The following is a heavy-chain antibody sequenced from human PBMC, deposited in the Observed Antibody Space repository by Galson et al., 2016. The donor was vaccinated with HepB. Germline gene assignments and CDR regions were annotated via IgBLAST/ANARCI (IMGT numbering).Heavy chain of an antibody. D-gene: IGHD2-21*02. J-gene: IGHJ4*02. V-gene: IGHV3-30-3*01. CDR2: LSTNALSQ. CDR1: GFSVNNYA. Sequence: SLRLSCAASGFSVNNYAVNWVRQAPGKGLEWVAVLSTNALSQHYSDSVKGRFTISKDNAKNSLYLQMDSLRAEDTAVYYCARYGGDDAFFEYWGQGTLVTVSS. CDR3: ARYGGDDAFFEY.